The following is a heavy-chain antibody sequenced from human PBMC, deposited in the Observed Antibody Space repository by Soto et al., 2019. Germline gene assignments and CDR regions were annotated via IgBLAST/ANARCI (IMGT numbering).Heavy chain of an antibody. D-gene: IGHD6-19*01. Sequence: XSVKVSYKASGYSFTSYGIIWVRQAPGQGLEWMGWISAYNGNTNYAQKLQGRVTMTTDTSTSTAYMELRSLRSDDTAVYYCARDRGSGWYLGYWGQGTLVTVSS. V-gene: IGHV1-18*04. CDR1: GYSFTSYG. CDR3: ARDRGSGWYLGY. J-gene: IGHJ4*02. CDR2: ISAYNGNT.